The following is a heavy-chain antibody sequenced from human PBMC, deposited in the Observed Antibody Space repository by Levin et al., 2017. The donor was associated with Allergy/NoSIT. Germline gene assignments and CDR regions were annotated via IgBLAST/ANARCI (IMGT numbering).Heavy chain of an antibody. D-gene: IGHD6-6*01. J-gene: IGHJ3*02. Sequence: GGSLSLSCIASFFFFPPSSLHWVSQRTGEGLEWVSAIGTAGATFYALSVRGRFTISLSPPKNSFYLHMNSLTAGDTAMYFCASGSSATAWYAFDIWGQGTMVTVSS. CDR3: ASGSSATAWYAFDI. CDR2: IGTAGAT. CDR1: FFFFPPSS. V-gene: IGHV3-13*01.